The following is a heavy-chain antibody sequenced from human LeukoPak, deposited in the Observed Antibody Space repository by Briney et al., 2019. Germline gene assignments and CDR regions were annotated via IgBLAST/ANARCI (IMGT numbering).Heavy chain of an antibody. CDR2: IFYSGSP. CDR3: ARVGHIVAAGTYDY. Sequence: PSETLSLTCTVSGDSISSYYWSWIRQPPGKGLEWIGNIFYSGSPNYNPSLKSRVTTSFDTSKNQFSLKLSFVTAADTAVYYCARVGHIVAAGTYDYWGQGTLVTVPS. CDR1: GDSISSYY. J-gene: IGHJ4*02. D-gene: IGHD6-13*01. V-gene: IGHV4-59*12.